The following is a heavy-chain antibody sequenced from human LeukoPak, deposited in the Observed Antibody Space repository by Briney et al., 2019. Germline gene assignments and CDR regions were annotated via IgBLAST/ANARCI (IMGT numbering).Heavy chain of an antibody. V-gene: IGHV4-39*01. CDR3: ARQGTYYDKIYYFDY. J-gene: IGHJ4*02. D-gene: IGHD3-16*01. CDR1: GGSISYSTTY. CDR2: IFYNGRA. Sequence: SETLSLTCTVSGGSISYSTTYWGWIRQPPGKGLEWIASIFYNGRAWNNPSLKSRVSISADTSKNQFSLKVSAVTAADTAVYYCARQGTYYDKIYYFDYWGQGTLVTVSS.